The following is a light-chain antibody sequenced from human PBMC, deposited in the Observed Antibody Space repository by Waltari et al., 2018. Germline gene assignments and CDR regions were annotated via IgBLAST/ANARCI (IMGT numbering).Light chain of an antibody. CDR3: CSYIGTHTNWV. CDR2: DVT. J-gene: IGLJ3*02. V-gene: IGLV2-11*01. CDR1: SSEVGDFNF. Sequence: QSALTQPRSVSGSPGQSVTISCTGISSEVGDFNFVSWYQQHPGEAPKLMIYDVTKRPAGVPGRLSGSKAGNTASLTSSGLQAEDEANYYCCSYIGTHTNWVFGGGTKLTVL.